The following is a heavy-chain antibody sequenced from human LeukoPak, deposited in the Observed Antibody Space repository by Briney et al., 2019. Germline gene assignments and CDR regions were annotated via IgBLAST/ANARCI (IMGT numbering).Heavy chain of an antibody. Sequence: SETLSLTCAVYGGSFSGYYWSWIRQPPGRGLEWIGEINHSGSTNYNPSIKSRVTISVDTSKNQFSLKLRSVTAADTAVYYCATAGLSNYMYYYYMDVWGKGTTVTVSS. J-gene: IGHJ6*03. CDR1: GGSFSGYY. CDR3: ATAGLSNYMYYYYMDV. CDR2: INHSGST. D-gene: IGHD4-11*01. V-gene: IGHV4-34*01.